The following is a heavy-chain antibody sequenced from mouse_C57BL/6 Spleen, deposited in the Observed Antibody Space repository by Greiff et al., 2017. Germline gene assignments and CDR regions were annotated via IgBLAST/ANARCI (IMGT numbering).Heavy chain of an antibody. CDR2: ISSGSSTI. Sequence: EVQGVESGGGLVKPGGSLKLSCAASGFTFSDYGMHWVRQAPEKGLEWVAYISSGSSTIYYADTVKGRFTISRDNAKNTLFLQMSSLRSEDTAMYYGARRDYGSSYGAMDYWGQGTSVTVSS. J-gene: IGHJ4*01. CDR3: ARRDYGSSYGAMDY. CDR1: GFTFSDYG. D-gene: IGHD1-1*01. V-gene: IGHV5-17*01.